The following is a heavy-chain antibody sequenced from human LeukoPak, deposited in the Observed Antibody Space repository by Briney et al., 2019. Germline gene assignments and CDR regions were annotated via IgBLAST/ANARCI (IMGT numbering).Heavy chain of an antibody. CDR1: GFIFSNYN. CDR3: ARDAGYPLLSALDI. V-gene: IGHV3-21*06. D-gene: IGHD2/OR15-2a*01. J-gene: IGHJ3*02. CDR2: LSGSGSYI. Sequence: GGSLRLSCAASGFIFSNYNMNWVRQAPGKGLEWVSSLSGSGSYIYSIDSVKGRFTISRDNTKNVLYLQMDSLRAEDTAVYYCARDAGYPLLSALDIWGQGTVVIVSS.